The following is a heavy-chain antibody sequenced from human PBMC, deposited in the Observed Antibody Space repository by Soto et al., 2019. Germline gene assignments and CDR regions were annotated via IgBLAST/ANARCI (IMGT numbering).Heavy chain of an antibody. CDR2: ISSSSSYI. CDR3: ARESYSSSWYSYYYGMDV. J-gene: IGHJ6*02. Sequence: PGGSLRLSCAASGFTFSSYSMNWVRQAPGKGLEWVSSISSSSSYIYYADSVKGRFTIPRDNAKNSLYLQMNSLRAEDTAVYYCARESYSSSWYSYYYGMDVWGQGTTVTVSS. D-gene: IGHD6-13*01. CDR1: GFTFSSYS. V-gene: IGHV3-21*01.